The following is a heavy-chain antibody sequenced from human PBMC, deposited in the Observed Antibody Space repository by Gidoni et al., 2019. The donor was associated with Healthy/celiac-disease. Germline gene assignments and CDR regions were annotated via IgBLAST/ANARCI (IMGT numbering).Heavy chain of an antibody. CDR3: AKDLPRYYCDSSGYFTAF. V-gene: IGHV3-30*18. Sequence: QVQLVESGGGVVQPGRSLRLSCAASGFTFSSYGMHWVRQAPGKGLEWVAVISYDGSNKYYADSVKGRFTISRDNSKNTLYLQMNSLRAEDTAVYYCAKDLPRYYCDSSGYFTAFWGQGTLVTVSS. CDR2: ISYDGSNK. D-gene: IGHD3-22*01. CDR1: GFTFSSYG. J-gene: IGHJ4*02.